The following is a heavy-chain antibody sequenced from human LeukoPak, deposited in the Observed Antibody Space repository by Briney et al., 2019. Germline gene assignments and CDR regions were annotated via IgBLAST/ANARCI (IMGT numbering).Heavy chain of an antibody. J-gene: IGHJ4*02. CDR3: ARIEYSSSCDY. CDR2: ISHSGST. Sequence: SETLSLTCAVYGGSFSGYYWSWIRQPPGKGLEWIGEISHSGSTNCNPSLKSRVTISVDTSNNQFSLKLSFVTAADTAVYYCARIEYSSSCDYWGQGTLVTVSS. V-gene: IGHV4-34*01. D-gene: IGHD6-6*01. CDR1: GGSFSGYY.